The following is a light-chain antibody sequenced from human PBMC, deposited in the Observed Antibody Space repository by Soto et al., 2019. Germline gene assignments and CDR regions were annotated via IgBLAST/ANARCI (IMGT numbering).Light chain of an antibody. CDR1: QSISNW. CDR2: HAS. V-gene: IGKV1-5*01. CDR3: QEYDSVRLT. Sequence: DIQLTQSPSTLPASVGGRVTITCRASQSISNWLAWYHQKPGTAPKLLIYHASTLESGVPSRFSGSGSKKDFTLTITSLQPGDVATYYCQEYDSVRLTFGGGTKVDIK. J-gene: IGKJ4*01.